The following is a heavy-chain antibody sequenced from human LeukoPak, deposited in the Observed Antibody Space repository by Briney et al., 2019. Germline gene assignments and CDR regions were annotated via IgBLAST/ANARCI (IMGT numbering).Heavy chain of an antibody. CDR2: ISYSGST. CDR1: GGSISSYY. Sequence: SETLSLTCAVSGGSISSYYWSWIRQPPGKGLEWIGYISYSGSTNYNPSLQSRVTMSVDTSKNQFSLKLSSVTAADTAVYYCARSRSSGSYYNRKFDFWGQGTLVTVSS. D-gene: IGHD3-10*01. V-gene: IGHV4-59*08. J-gene: IGHJ4*02. CDR3: ARSRSSGSYYNRKFDF.